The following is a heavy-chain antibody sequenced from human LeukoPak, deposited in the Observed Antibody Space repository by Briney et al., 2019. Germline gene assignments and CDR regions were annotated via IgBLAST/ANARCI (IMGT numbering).Heavy chain of an antibody. J-gene: IGHJ4*02. CDR3: ARGYDFWSGYFYFDY. V-gene: IGHV4-59*01. CDR2: IYYSGST. Sequence: GSLRLSCAASGFTFSSYAMSWIRQPPGKGLEWIGYIYYSGSTNYNPSLKSRVTISVDTSKNQFSLKLSSVTAADTAVYYCARGYDFWSGYFYFDYWGQGTLVTVSS. D-gene: IGHD3-3*01. CDR1: GFTFSSYA.